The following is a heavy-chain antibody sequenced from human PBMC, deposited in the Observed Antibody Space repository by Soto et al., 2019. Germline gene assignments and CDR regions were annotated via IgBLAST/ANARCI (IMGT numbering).Heavy chain of an antibody. V-gene: IGHV4-59*01. CDR2: IYYSGST. Sequence: LETLSLTCTVSGGSISSYYWSWIRQPPGKGLEWIGYIYYSGSTNYNPSLKSRVTISVDTSKNQFSLKLSSVTAADTAVYYCASFCGYLKAVVYWGQGTLVTVSS. J-gene: IGHJ4*02. CDR1: GGSISSYY. D-gene: IGHD5-12*01. CDR3: ASFCGYLKAVVY.